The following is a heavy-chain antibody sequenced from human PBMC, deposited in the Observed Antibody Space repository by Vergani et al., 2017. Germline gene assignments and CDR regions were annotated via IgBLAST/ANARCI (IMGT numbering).Heavy chain of an antibody. CDR2: INPSGGHT. Sequence: QVQVVQSVAEVKKSGASVKVSCKTSGYTFSTYYMHWVRQAPGQGLEWMGIINPSGGHTNYAQKFQGRVTMTRDTSTSTVYMELSSLRSEDTAIYYCARGDYGILTGYRYWGQGTLVTVSA. D-gene: IGHD3-9*01. V-gene: IGHV1-46*03. CDR1: GYTFSTYY. CDR3: ARGDYGILTGYRY. J-gene: IGHJ4*02.